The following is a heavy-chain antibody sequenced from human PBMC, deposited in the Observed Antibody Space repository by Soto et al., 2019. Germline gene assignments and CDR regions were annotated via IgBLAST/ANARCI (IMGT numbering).Heavy chain of an antibody. CDR3: ARRHYYDSSGHPDLGFDP. CDR2: IYYSGST. CDR1: GGSISSSSYY. V-gene: IGHV4-39*01. J-gene: IGHJ5*02. D-gene: IGHD3-22*01. Sequence: PSETLSLTCTVSGGSISSSSYYWGWIRQPPGKGLEWIGSIYYSGSTYYNPSLKSRVTISVDTSKNQFSLKLSSVTAADTAVYYCARRHYYDSSGHPDLGFDPWGQGTLVTVSS.